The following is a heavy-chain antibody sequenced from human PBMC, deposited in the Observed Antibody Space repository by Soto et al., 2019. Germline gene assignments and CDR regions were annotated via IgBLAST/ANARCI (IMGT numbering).Heavy chain of an antibody. V-gene: IGHV4-61*01. CDR2: IYYTGST. Sequence: PSETLSLTCTVSGGSVNSDNFYWSWIRQPPGMGLEWIGYIYYTGSTNYNPSLKSRVTISIDTSRNQFSLKLSSVTAADTAVYYCAREFSNSPEAFDSWGQGSLVTVSS. CDR1: GGSVNSDNFY. CDR3: AREFSNSPEAFDS. J-gene: IGHJ4*02. D-gene: IGHD6-6*01.